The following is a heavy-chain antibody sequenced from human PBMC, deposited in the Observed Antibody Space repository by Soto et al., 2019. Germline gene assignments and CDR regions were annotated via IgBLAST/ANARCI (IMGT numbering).Heavy chain of an antibody. V-gene: IGHV1-69*02. CDR2: IFPILGIA. CDR1: GGTFSSYT. D-gene: IGHD3-9*01. CDR3: ARVEEGYDILTGYYTTMEGWFDH. J-gene: IGHJ5*02. Sequence: QVQLVQSGAEVKKPGSSVKVSCKASGGTFSSYTISWVRQAPGQGLEWMGRIFPILGIANYAQKFQGRVTITADNTTSTAYMELSSLGSGATAVYDCARVEEGYDILTGYYTTMEGWFDHWGQGTLVTVSS.